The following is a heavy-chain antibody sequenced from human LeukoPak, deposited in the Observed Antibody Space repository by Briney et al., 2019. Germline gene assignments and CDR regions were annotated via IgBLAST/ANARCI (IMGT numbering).Heavy chain of an antibody. V-gene: IGHV3-30*02. D-gene: IGHD6-19*01. Sequence: GGSLRLSCASSGFTFSSYGMHWVRQAPGKGLEWVTFIRYDGSNKYYADSVKGRFTVSRDNAKNSLYLEMNSLRPEDTAFYYCAKDGGHSSVLYYFESWGQGTLVTVSS. CDR1: GFTFSSYG. J-gene: IGHJ4*02. CDR3: AKDGGHSSVLYYFES. CDR2: IRYDGSNK.